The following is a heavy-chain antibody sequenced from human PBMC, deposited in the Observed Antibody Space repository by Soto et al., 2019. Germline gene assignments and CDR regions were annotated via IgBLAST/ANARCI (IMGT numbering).Heavy chain of an antibody. Sequence: GGSLRLSCAASGFTFSTYSMNWVRQAPGKGLEWVSYISYTSSTIYYADSVKGRFTISRDNAKNSLFLQMNSLRDEDTAVYYCARDNGLAGSFDPWGQGTLVTVSS. CDR2: ISYTSSTI. CDR1: GFTFSTYS. J-gene: IGHJ5*02. D-gene: IGHD2-21*01. V-gene: IGHV3-48*02. CDR3: ARDNGLAGSFDP.